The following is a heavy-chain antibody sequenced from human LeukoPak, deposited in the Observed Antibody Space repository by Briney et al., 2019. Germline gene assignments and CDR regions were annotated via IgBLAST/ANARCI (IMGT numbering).Heavy chain of an antibody. CDR1: GGSISSYY. J-gene: IGHJ4*02. Sequence: PSETLSLTCTVSGGSISSYYWSWIRQPAGKGLEWIGRIYTSGSTYYNPSLKSRVTISVDTSKNQFSLTLSSVTAADTAVYYCARARDIAVAGDFDYWGQGTLVTVSS. V-gene: IGHV4-4*07. CDR2: IYTSGST. D-gene: IGHD6-19*01. CDR3: ARARDIAVAGDFDY.